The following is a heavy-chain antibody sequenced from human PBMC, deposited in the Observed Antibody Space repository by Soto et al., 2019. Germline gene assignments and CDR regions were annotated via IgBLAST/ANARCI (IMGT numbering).Heavy chain of an antibody. CDR3: ARAGSGSYYNPGRYYYYGMDV. Sequence: AYTMSLTCTITGVSIISHHWSWIRQPRGQGLEWIGYFYYSGSTYSHPSLKSRVTISVDTSQNQSSLKLSSVTAADTAVYYCARAGSGSYYNPGRYYYYGMDVWGQGTTVT. V-gene: IGHV4-59*11. CDR2: FYYSGST. J-gene: IGHJ6*02. D-gene: IGHD3-10*01. CDR1: GVSIISHH.